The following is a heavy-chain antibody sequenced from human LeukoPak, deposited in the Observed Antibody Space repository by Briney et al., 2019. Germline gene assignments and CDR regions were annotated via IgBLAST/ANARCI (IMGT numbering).Heavy chain of an antibody. CDR1: GFTFSSYA. D-gene: IGHD1-1*01. CDR2: ISGSGGST. J-gene: IGHJ4*02. V-gene: IGHV3-23*01. Sequence: PGGSLRLSCAASGFTFSSYAMSWVRQAPGKGLEWVSAISGSGGSTYYADSVKGRFTISRDNSKNTLYLQMNSLRAEDTAVYYCAKAPSVRGSRREIGDWGQGTLVTVSS. CDR3: AKAPSVRGSRREIGD.